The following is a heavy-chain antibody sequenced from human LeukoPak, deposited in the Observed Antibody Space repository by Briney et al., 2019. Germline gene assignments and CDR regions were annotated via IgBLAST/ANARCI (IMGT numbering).Heavy chain of an antibody. CDR2: IYYSGSP. D-gene: IGHD3-9*01. CDR1: GVSINSYY. V-gene: IGHV4-59*08. Sequence: SETLSLTCTVSGVSINSYYWSWIRQPPGKGLEWIGYIYYSGSPNYNPSLKSRVTISVDTSKIQFPLKLSSVTAADTAVYYCAITAYYDILTGYKYTDYWGQGTLVTVST. J-gene: IGHJ4*02. CDR3: AITAYYDILTGYKYTDY.